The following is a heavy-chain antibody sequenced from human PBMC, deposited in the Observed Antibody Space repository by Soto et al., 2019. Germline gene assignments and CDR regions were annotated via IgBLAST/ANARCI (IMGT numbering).Heavy chain of an antibody. V-gene: IGHV1-69*13. D-gene: IGHD2-15*01. CDR2: IIPIFGTA. Sequence: SVKVSCKASGGTFSSYAISWVRQAPGQGLEWMGGIIPIFGTANYAQKFQGRVTITADESTSTAYMELSSLRSEDTAVYYCASGDPSEVAATPSYYYGMDVWGQGTTVTVSS. CDR1: GGTFSSYA. CDR3: ASGDPSEVAATPSYYYGMDV. J-gene: IGHJ6*02.